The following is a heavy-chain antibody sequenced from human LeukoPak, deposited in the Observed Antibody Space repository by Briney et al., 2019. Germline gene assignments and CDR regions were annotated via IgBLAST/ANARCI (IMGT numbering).Heavy chain of an antibody. J-gene: IGHJ4*02. Sequence: AASVKVSCKASGNTFTAFYMHWVRQAPGQGLEWMGWINPNNGDTNYAQKFQGRVTMTRDTSIRTAYMELNRLRSDDTAIYYCARDGGEKSFDSWGQGALVTVSS. D-gene: IGHD2-15*01. CDR3: ARDGGEKSFDS. CDR1: GNTFTAFY. CDR2: INPNNGDT. V-gene: IGHV1-2*02.